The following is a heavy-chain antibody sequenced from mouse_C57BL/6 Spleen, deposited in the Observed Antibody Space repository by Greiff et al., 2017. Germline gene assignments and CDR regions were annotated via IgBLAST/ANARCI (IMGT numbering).Heavy chain of an antibody. J-gene: IGHJ4*01. D-gene: IGHD4-1*01. V-gene: IGHV5-16*01. CDR3: ARAGWDGAMDY. CDR1: GFTFSDYY. Sequence: EVKLMESEGGLVQPGSSMKLSCTASGFTFSDYYMAWVRQVPEKGLDWVANINYDGSSTYYLDSLKSRFIISRDNAKNILYLQMSSLKSEDTATYYCARAGWDGAMDYWGQGTSVTVSS. CDR2: INYDGSST.